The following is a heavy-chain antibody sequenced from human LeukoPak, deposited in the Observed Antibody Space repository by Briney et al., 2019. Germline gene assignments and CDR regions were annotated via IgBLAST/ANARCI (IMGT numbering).Heavy chain of an antibody. V-gene: IGHV3-9*01. D-gene: IGHD3-10*01. CDR3: AKDIFTMVRGVVDY. CDR2: ISWNSGSI. CDR1: GFTFDDYA. J-gene: IGHJ4*02. Sequence: GGSLRLSCAASGFTFDDYAMHWVRQAPGKGLEGVSGISWNSGSIGYADSVKGRFTISRDNAKNSLYLQMNSLRAEDTALYYCAKDIFTMVRGVVDYWGQGALVTVSS.